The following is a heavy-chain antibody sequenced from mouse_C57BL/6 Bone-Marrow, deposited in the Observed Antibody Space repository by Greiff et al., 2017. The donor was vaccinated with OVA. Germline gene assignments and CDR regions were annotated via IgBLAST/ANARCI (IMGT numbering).Heavy chain of an antibody. D-gene: IGHD2-4*01. J-gene: IGHJ3*01. Sequence: EVQLVESGGGLVKPGGSLKLSCAASGFTFSSYAMSWVRQTPEKRLEWVATISAGGSYTYYPANVKGRFTISRDNAKNNLYLQMSHLKSEDTAMYYGARDRGDYDSSWFAYWGQGTLVTVSA. CDR2: ISAGGSYT. CDR1: GFTFSSYA. V-gene: IGHV5-4*01. CDR3: ARDRGDYDSSWFAY.